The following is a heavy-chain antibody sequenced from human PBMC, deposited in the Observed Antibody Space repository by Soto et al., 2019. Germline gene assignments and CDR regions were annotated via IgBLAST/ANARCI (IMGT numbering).Heavy chain of an antibody. D-gene: IGHD2-15*01. CDR2: ISPDNGNT. J-gene: IGHJ4*01. Sequence: GASVKVSCKASGYTFTIYGINWVRQAPGQGLEWMGWISPDNGNTNYAQKLQGRVTITADKSTSTAYMEMSSLKSDDTAIYYCAKDPLGHCSGGSCYVFDSWGQGTLVTVSS. CDR3: AKDPLGHCSGGSCYVFDS. CDR1: GYTFTIYG. V-gene: IGHV1-18*01.